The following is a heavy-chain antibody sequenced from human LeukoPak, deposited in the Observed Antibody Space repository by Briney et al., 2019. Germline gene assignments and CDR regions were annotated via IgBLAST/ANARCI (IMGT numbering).Heavy chain of an antibody. D-gene: IGHD2-21*02. V-gene: IGHV4-39*01. CDR2: ICYRGST. Sequence: PSETLSLTCSVSGGSISGSSYYWGWIRQPPGKGPEWIGNICYRGSTYYNPSLKSRVIMSIDTSKNQFSLKVNSVTATDTAVYYCAKTVWSRLAAGLDSWGQGTLVTVSS. CDR3: AKTVWSRLAAGLDS. J-gene: IGHJ4*02. CDR1: GGSISGSSYY.